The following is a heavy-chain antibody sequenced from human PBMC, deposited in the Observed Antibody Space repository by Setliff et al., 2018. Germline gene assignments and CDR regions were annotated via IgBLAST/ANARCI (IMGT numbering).Heavy chain of an antibody. CDR2: IYHSGST. J-gene: IGHJ4*02. D-gene: IGHD3-9*01. CDR1: GYSISSGYY. CDR3: ARQLRYFDWLHPLGYFDY. V-gene: IGHV4-38-2*01. Sequence: SETLSLTCAVSGYSISSGYYWGWIRQPPGKGLEWIGSIYHSGSTYYNPSLKSRVTISVDTSKNQFSLKLSSVTAADTAVYYCARQLRYFDWLHPLGYFDYGGQGTLVTVSS.